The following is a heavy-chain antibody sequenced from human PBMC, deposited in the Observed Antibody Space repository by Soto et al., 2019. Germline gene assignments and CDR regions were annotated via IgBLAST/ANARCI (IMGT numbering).Heavy chain of an antibody. D-gene: IGHD3-16*01. CDR1: GVSLNTADTW. V-gene: IGHV4-30-4*01. J-gene: IGHJ6*02. CDR2: YHSGGST. CDR3: VTHRQIERGNDYGLSV. Sequence: QVQLQESGSGLVKPSQSLSLTCTVSGVSLNTADTWWSWIRQSPGKGLEFIRYYHSGGSTYYDASFRSRVIISADTSNSQLSLKFSAVTVADAAVYFWVTHRQIERGNDYGLSVWGQGATVTVS.